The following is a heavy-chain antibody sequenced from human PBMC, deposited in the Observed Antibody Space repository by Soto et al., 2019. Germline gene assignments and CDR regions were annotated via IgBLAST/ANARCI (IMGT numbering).Heavy chain of an antibody. CDR3: ARSFGWYAIDH. J-gene: IGHJ4*02. D-gene: IGHD6-19*01. Sequence: QMQLQESGPGLVKPSETLSLTCAVSSASIITEQRWTWVRQPPGKGLEWIGEIHHSGSTNNNPSLRSXXTXSEXKSKNQFSLTLNSVTAADTALYYCARSFGWYAIDHWGQGTLVIVSS. CDR2: IHHSGST. CDR1: SASIITEQR. V-gene: IGHV4-4*02.